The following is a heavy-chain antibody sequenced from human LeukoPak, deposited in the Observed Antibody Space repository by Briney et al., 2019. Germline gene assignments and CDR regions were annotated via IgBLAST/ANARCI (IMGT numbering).Heavy chain of an antibody. CDR2: IYTSGST. J-gene: IGHJ5*02. D-gene: IGHD6-13*01. CDR3: ARDGPGIAFPVDP. CDR1: GGSISSSSYY. Sequence: SETLSLTCTVSGGSISSSSYYWGWIRQPPGTGLEWIGRIYTSGSTNYNPSLKSRVTMSVDTSKNQFSLKLSSVTAADTAVYYCARDGPGIAFPVDPWGQGTLVTVSS. V-gene: IGHV4-39*07.